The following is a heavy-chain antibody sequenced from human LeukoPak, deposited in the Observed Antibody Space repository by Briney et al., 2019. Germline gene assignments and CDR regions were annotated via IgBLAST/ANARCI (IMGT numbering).Heavy chain of an antibody. CDR3: AKGDSGLLWFGESALIDY. CDR1: GFTFSSYG. J-gene: IGHJ4*02. Sequence: PGRSLRLSCAASGFTFSSYGMHWVRQAPGKGLEWVAVISYDGSNKYYADSVKGRLTISRDNSKNTLYLQMNSLRAEDTAVYYCAKGDSGLLWFGESALIDYWDQGTLVTVSS. CDR2: ISYDGSNK. V-gene: IGHV3-30*18. D-gene: IGHD3-10*01.